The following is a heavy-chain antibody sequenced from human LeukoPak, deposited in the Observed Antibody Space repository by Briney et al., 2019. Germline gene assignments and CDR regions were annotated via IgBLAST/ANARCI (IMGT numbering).Heavy chain of an antibody. CDR2: IIPIFGTA. CDR3: ARGYDTLTGYEDDAFDI. Sequence: VKVSCKASGGTFSSYAISSVGQAPGQGREGMGGIIPIFGTANSAQQFQGRVPITADNSTSTAYMALSSLSSEDTDVYYCARGYDTLTGYEDDAFDIWGQGTMVTVSS. J-gene: IGHJ3*02. CDR1: GGTFSSYA. D-gene: IGHD3-9*01. V-gene: IGHV1-69*13.